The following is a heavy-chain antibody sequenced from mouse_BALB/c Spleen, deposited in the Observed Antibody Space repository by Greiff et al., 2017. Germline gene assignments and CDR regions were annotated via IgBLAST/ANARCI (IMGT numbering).Heavy chain of an antibody. CDR3: ARERYGNYEGFAY. CDR1: GYTFTSYT. J-gene: IGHJ3*01. D-gene: IGHD2-10*02. Sequence: VQLQQSGAELARPGASVKMSCKASGYTFTSYTMHWVKQRPGQGLEWIGYINPSSGYTNYNQKFKDKATLTADKSSSTAYMQLSSLTSEDSAVYYCARERYGNYEGFAYWGQGTLVTVSA. CDR2: INPSSGYT. V-gene: IGHV1-4*01.